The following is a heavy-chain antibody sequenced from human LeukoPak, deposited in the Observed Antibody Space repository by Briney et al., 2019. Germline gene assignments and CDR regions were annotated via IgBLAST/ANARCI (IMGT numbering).Heavy chain of an antibody. CDR1: GGSFSGYY. J-gene: IGHJ3*02. Sequence: SETLSLTCAVYGGSFSGYYWSWIRQPPGKGVEWIGEINHSGSTNYNPSLKSRVTISVDTSKNQFSLKLSSVTAADMAVDYCARGGGDCSSTSCYAFDIWGQGTMVTVSS. D-gene: IGHD2-2*01. CDR2: INHSGST. V-gene: IGHV4-34*01. CDR3: ARGGGDCSSTSCYAFDI.